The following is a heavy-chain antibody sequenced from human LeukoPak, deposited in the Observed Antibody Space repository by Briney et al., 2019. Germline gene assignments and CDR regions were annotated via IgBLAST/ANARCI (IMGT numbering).Heavy chain of an antibody. CDR3: ARALYGSGSYIGY. V-gene: IGHV4-4*02. Sequence: SGTLSLTCAVSGGSISSSNCWSWVRQPPGKGLEWIGEIYHSGSTNYNPSLKSRVTISVDKSKNQFSLKLSSVTAADTAVYYCARALYGSGSYIGYWGQGTLVTVSS. D-gene: IGHD3-10*01. J-gene: IGHJ4*02. CDR2: IYHSGST. CDR1: GGSISSSNC.